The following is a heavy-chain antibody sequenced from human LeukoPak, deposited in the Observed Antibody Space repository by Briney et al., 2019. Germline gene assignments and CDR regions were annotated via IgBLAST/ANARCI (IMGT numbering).Heavy chain of an antibody. J-gene: IGHJ6*02. CDR3: AKDIVYGSGSCLDV. CDR1: GFTFSSYW. V-gene: IGHV3-74*01. D-gene: IGHD3-10*01. CDR2: INSDGGST. Sequence: GGSLRLSCTASGFTFSSYWMHWVRQAPGKGLVWVSRINSDGGSTSYADSVKGRFTISRDNAKNTLYLQMNSLRAEDTAVYYCAKDIVYGSGSCLDVWGQGTTVTVSS.